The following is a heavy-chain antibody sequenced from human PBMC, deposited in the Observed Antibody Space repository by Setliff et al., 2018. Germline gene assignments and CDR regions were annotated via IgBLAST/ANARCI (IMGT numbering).Heavy chain of an antibody. V-gene: IGHV4-34*01. D-gene: IGHD3-22*01. CDR2: INHSGST. J-gene: IGHJ4*02. CDR1: GESFSGHY. CDR3: ARHRRDSSGNYFVGLYYFDY. Sequence: SETLSLTCAVYGESFSGHYWSWIRQPPGKGLEWIGEINHSGSTNYNPSLKSRVSISLDTSKSQFSLRLSSLTAADTAVYYCARHRRDSSGNYFVGLYYFDYWGQGTPVTVSS.